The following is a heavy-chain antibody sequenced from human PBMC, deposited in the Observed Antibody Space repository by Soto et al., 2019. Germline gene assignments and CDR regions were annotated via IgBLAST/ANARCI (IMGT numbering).Heavy chain of an antibody. CDR1: GDTVSSYW. V-gene: IGHV5-51*01. J-gene: IGHJ4*02. CDR2: MFLGGSDT. Sequence: GESLKISCQGSGDTVSSYWIGWVRQMPGKGLEWMGIMFLGGSDTRYSPSFQGRVNISADKSIRTAYLQWNSLEASDTAIYHCAKQMSTGGSDYWGRGTLVTVSS. CDR3: AKQMSTGGSDY. D-gene: IGHD3-16*01.